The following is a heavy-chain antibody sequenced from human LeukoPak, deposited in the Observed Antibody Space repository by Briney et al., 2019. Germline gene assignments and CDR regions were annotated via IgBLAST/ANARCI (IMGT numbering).Heavy chain of an antibody. Sequence: SETLSLSCAVYGGSFSGCYWSWIRQPPGKGLEWIGEINHSGSTNYTPSLKSRVTISVVTSKNQFSLKLSSVTAADTAVYYCARGGFFVPSGFDSWGQGTLVTVSS. CDR1: GGSFSGCY. D-gene: IGHD1-26*01. CDR3: ARGGFFVPSGFDS. CDR2: INHSGST. J-gene: IGHJ4*02. V-gene: IGHV4-34*01.